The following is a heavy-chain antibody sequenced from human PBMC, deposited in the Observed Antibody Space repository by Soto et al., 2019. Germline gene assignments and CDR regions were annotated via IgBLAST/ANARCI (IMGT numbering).Heavy chain of an antibody. CDR2: ISYDGSNK. Sequence: QVQLVESGGGVVQPGRSLRLSCAASGFTFSSYAMHWVRQAPGKGLEWVAVISYDGSNKYYADSVKGRFTISRDNSKNTLYLQMNSLRAEDTAVYYCASTGEGAVAGIGYWGQGTLVTVSS. J-gene: IGHJ4*02. V-gene: IGHV3-30-3*01. CDR3: ASTGEGAVAGIGY. D-gene: IGHD6-19*01. CDR1: GFTFSSYA.